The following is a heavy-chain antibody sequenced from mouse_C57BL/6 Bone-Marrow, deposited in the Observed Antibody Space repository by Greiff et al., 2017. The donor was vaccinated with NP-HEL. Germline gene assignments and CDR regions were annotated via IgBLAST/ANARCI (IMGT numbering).Heavy chain of an antibody. J-gene: IGHJ2*01. Sequence: QVQLQQPGAELVRPGSSVKLSCKASGYTFTSYWMDWVKQRPGQGLEWIGNIYPSDSETHYNQKFKDKATLTVDKSSSTAYMQLSSLTSEDSAVYYCARGCGFDYWGQGTTLTVSS. V-gene: IGHV1-61*01. CDR3: ARGCGFDY. CDR1: GYTFTSYW. CDR2: IYPSDSET.